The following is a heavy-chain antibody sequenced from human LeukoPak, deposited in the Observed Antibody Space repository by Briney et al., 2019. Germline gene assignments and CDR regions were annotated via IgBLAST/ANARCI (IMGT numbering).Heavy chain of an antibody. Sequence: SGPTLVKPTQTLTLNCTFSGFSLSTSGVGVGWIRQPPGKALEWLPLIYWHDNNRYSPSLKSRLTISKDTSNNQVVLTMTNMDPVDTATYYCAHRFGVAGDFDYWGQGTLVTVSS. CDR3: AHRFGVAGDFDY. J-gene: IGHJ4*02. CDR2: IYWHDNN. V-gene: IGHV2-5*01. D-gene: IGHD6-19*01. CDR1: GFSLSTSGVG.